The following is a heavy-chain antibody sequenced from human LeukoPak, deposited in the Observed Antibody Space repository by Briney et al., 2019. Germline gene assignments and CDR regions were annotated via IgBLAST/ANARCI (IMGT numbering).Heavy chain of an antibody. J-gene: IGHJ6*02. Sequence: GASVKVSCKASGYTFTGYYMHWVRQAPGQGLEWMGWINPNSGGTNYAQKFQGRVTMTRDTSISTAYMELSRLRSDDTAVYYCARTPGRTYSSGWYPYYYYGMDVWGQGTTVTVSS. CDR2: INPNSGGT. D-gene: IGHD6-19*01. V-gene: IGHV1-2*02. CDR1: GYTFTGYY. CDR3: ARTPGRTYSSGWYPYYYYGMDV.